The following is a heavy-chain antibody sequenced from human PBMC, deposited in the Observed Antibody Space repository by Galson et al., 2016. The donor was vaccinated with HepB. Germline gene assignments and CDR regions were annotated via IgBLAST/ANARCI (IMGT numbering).Heavy chain of an antibody. V-gene: IGHV3-66*01. CDR1: GVTASNNY. J-gene: IGHJ4*02. CDR3: ARDTWTWN. Sequence: SLRLSCAASGVTASNNYMSLVRQAPGRGLEWVSVIYSGGDTYYADSVKGRFTISRDNFENTVYLQMNSLRAEDTAIYYCARDTWTWNGGQGTLVTVSS. D-gene: IGHD3/OR15-3a*01. CDR2: IYSGGDT.